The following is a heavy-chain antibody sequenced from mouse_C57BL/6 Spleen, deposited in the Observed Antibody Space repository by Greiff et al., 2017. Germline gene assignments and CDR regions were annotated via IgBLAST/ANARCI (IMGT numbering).Heavy chain of an antibody. CDR3: ASGEGTYYSNPPWFAY. Sequence: DVQLQESGPGLVKPSQSLSLTCSVTGYSITSGYYWYWIRQFPGNKLEWMGYISYDGSNNYNPSLKNRISITRDTSKNQFFLKLNSVTTEDTATYYCASGEGTYYSNPPWFAYWGQGTLVTVSA. V-gene: IGHV3-6*01. J-gene: IGHJ3*01. D-gene: IGHD2-5*01. CDR1: GYSITSGYY. CDR2: ISYDGSN.